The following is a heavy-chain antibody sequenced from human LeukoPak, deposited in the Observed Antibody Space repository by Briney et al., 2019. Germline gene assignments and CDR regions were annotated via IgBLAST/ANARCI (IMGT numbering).Heavy chain of an antibody. CDR1: GFTFSSYA. J-gene: IGHJ4*02. CDR2: ISYDGSNK. CDR3: ARIAAASFDY. V-gene: IGHV3-30-3*01. Sequence: GGSLRLSCAASGFTFSSYAMHWVRQAPGKGLEWVAVISYDGSNKYYADSVKGRFTISRDNSKNTLYLQMNSLRAEDTAVYYCARIAAASFDYWGQGTLVTVSS. D-gene: IGHD6-13*01.